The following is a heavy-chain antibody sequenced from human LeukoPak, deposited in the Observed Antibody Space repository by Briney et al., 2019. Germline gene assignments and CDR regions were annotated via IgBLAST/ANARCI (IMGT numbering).Heavy chain of an antibody. V-gene: IGHV3-48*01. CDR1: GFTFSSYS. CDR3: ARGVGARLYYFDY. CDR2: ISSSSSTI. Sequence: PGGSLRLSCAASGFTFSSYSMTWVRQAPGKGLEWVSYISSSSSTIYYADSVKGRFTISRDNAKNSLYLQMNSLRAEDTAVYYCARGVGARLYYFDYWGQGTLVTVSS. D-gene: IGHD1-26*01. J-gene: IGHJ4*02.